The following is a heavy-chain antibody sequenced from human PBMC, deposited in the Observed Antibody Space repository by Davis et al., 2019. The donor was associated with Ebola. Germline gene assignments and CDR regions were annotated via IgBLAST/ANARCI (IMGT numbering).Heavy chain of an antibody. CDR2: ISSSSSYI. D-gene: IGHD3-16*01. Sequence: PSETLSLTCAVYGGSFSGYYWSWVRQAPGKGLEWVSSISSSSSYIYYADSVKGRFTISRDNAKNSLYLQMNSLRAEDTAVYYCARDPRGGADGMDVWGQGTTVTVSS. CDR3: ARDPRGGADGMDV. J-gene: IGHJ6*02. V-gene: IGHV3-21*01. CDR1: GGSFSGYY.